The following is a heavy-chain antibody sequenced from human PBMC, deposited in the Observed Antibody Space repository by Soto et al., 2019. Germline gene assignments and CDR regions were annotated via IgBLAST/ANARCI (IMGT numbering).Heavy chain of an antibody. Sequence: ASVKVSCKASGYTFTSYGISWVRQAPGQGREWMGWISAYNGNTNYAQKLQGRVTMTTDTSTSTAYMELRSLRSDDTAVYYCAREGYYYGSGRELNWFDPWGQGTLVTVSS. CDR2: ISAYNGNT. D-gene: IGHD3-10*01. CDR3: AREGYYYGSGRELNWFDP. CDR1: GYTFTSYG. J-gene: IGHJ5*02. V-gene: IGHV1-18*01.